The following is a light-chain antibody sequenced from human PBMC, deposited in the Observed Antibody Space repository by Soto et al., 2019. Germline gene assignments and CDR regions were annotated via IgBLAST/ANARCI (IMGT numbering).Light chain of an antibody. CDR3: KQRSNWPRT. J-gene: IGKJ2*01. CDR2: DAS. CDR1: QSVSSY. Sequence: EIVLTQSPATLSLSPGESAALSCRASQSVSSYLAWYQQKPGQAPRLLIYDASKRATGIPARFRGSGSGTDFTLTISSLKPEDFAVYYCKQRSNWPRTFGQGTKLEIK. V-gene: IGKV3-11*01.